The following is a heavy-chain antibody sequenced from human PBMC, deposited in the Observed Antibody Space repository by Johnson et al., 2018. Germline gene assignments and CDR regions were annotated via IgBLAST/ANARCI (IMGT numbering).Heavy chain of an antibody. CDR1: GDRVSSNTAA. CDR3: ARDGPLALDALDI. J-gene: IGHJ3*02. V-gene: IGHV6-1*01. Sequence: QVQLQESGPGLVRPSQTLSLTCAIFGDRVSSNTAAWNWVRQSPSRGLEWLGRTFYRSKWSYDYAVSVKSRMIINVDTFKNQVSLQLNSVIPADTALYYCARDGPLALDALDIWGQGTMVTVSS. CDR2: TFYRSKWSY.